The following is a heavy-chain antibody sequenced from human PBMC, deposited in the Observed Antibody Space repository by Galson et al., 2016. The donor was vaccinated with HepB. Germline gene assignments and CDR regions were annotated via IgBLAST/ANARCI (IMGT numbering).Heavy chain of an antibody. CDR2: INAYNVNT. CDR3: ARRAVAGTENWFDP. Sequence: SVKVSCKASGYTFTSYGIGWVRQVPGQGLEWMGWINAYNVNTNYAQKLQGRVTMTTDTSTSTAYMELRSLTSDDTAVYYCARRAVAGTENWFDPWGQGTLVTVSS. J-gene: IGHJ5*02. D-gene: IGHD6-19*01. V-gene: IGHV1-18*04. CDR1: GYTFTSYG.